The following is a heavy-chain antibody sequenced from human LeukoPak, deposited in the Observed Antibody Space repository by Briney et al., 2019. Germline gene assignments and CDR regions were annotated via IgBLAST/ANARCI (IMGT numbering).Heavy chain of an antibody. CDR1: GFTVSSNY. Sequence: GGSLRLSCAASGFTVSSNYMSWVRQAPGKGLEWVSVLYSGGTTYYAGSVKGRFTISRDISKNTLYLQMNSLRAEDTAVYYCARAIGGNSDYWGQGTLVTVSS. CDR2: LYSGGTT. D-gene: IGHD4-23*01. CDR3: ARAIGGNSDY. J-gene: IGHJ4*02. V-gene: IGHV3-66*01.